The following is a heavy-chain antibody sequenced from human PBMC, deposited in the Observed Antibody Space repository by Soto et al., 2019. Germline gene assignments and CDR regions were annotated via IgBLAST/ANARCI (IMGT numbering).Heavy chain of an antibody. CDR1: GGSFSGYQ. CDR3: ARGLILWFGELSRRGGYYYYMDV. CDR2: INDSGNI. J-gene: IGHJ6*03. V-gene: IGHV4-34*01. D-gene: IGHD3-10*01. Sequence: QVQLQQWGAGLLKPSETLSLTCAVYGGSFSGYQWSWIRQTPGKGLEWSGGINDSGNINYTPSLKSRVTILLDTTKKQISLKLSSVTAADSAVYYCARGLILWFGELSRRGGYYYYMDVWGKGNTVTVSS.